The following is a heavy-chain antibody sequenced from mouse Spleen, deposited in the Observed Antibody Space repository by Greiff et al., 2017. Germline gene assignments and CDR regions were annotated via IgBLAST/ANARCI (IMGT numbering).Heavy chain of an antibody. CDR3: AREGGNYESWYFDV. D-gene: IGHD2-1*01. CDR2: IDPNSGGT. Sequence: VQLQQPGAELVKPGASVKRSCKASGYTFTSYWMHWVKQRPGLGLEWIGRIDPNSGGTKYNEKFKSKATLTVDKPSSTAYMQLSSLTSEDSAVYYCAREGGNYESWYFDVWGAGTTVTVSS. V-gene: IGHV1-72*01. J-gene: IGHJ1*01. CDR1: GYTFTSYW.